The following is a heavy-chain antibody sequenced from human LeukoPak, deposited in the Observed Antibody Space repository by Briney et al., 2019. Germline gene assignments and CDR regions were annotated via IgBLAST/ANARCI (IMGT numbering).Heavy chain of an antibody. CDR3: ARGERYSSSSGPFDP. V-gene: IGHV3-48*04. J-gene: IGHJ5*02. D-gene: IGHD6-13*01. Sequence: GGSLRLSCAASGFTFSSYSMNWVRQAPGKGLEWVSYISSSSSTIYYADSVKGRFTISRDNAKNSLYLQMNSLRAEDTAVYYCARGERYSSSSGPFDPWGQGTLVTVSS. CDR1: GFTFSSYS. CDR2: ISSSSSTI.